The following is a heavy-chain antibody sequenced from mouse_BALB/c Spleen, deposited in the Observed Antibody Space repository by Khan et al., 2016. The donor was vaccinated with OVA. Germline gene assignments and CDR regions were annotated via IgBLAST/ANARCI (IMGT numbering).Heavy chain of an antibody. D-gene: IGHD1-2*01. CDR3: ARDTTATPY. J-gene: IGHJ3*01. CDR2: IWAGGST. V-gene: IGHV2-9*02. CDR1: GFSLTSYG. Sequence: QMQLEESGPGLVAPSQSLSITCTVSGFSLTSYGVHWVRQPPGKGLEWLGIIWAGGSTNYNSAHMSRLSISKDNSKSQVFLKMNSLQTDDTAMYYCARDTTATPYWGQGTLVTVSA.